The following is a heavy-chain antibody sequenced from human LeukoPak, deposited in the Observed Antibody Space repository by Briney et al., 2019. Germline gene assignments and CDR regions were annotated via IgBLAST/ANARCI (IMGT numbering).Heavy chain of an antibody. Sequence: SETLSLTCAVYGGSFSGYYWSWIRQPPGKGLEWIGEINHSGSTNYNPSLKSRVTISVDTSKNQFSLKLSSVTAPDTAVYYCARMANFDYWGQGTLVTVSS. V-gene: IGHV4-34*01. CDR3: ARMANFDY. CDR2: INHSGST. D-gene: IGHD2-8*01. CDR1: GGSFSGYY. J-gene: IGHJ4*02.